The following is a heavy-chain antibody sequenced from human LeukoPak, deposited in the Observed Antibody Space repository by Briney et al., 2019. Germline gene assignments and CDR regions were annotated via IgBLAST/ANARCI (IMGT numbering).Heavy chain of an antibody. Sequence: PSETLSLTCTVSGGSISSGGYYWSWIRQPPGKGLEWIGYIYHSGSTYYNPSLKSRVTISVDRSKNQFSLKLSSVTAADTAVYYCARQSGYSSSWGQGTLVTVSS. CDR3: ARQSGYSSS. V-gene: IGHV4-30-2*01. D-gene: IGHD6-13*01. J-gene: IGHJ4*02. CDR1: GGSISSGGYY. CDR2: IYHSGST.